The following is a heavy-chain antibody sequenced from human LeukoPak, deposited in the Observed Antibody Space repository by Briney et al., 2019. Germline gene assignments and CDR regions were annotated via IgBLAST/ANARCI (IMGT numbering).Heavy chain of an antibody. CDR3: ARDYGPDRMDV. J-gene: IGHJ6*02. CDR2: INPNSGGT. CDR1: GHTFTGYY. D-gene: IGHD3-16*01. Sequence: GASVRVSCKASGHTFTGYYMHWVRQAPGQGLEWMRWINPNSGGTNYAQKFQGRVTMTRDTSISTAYMELSRLRSDDTAVYYCARDYGPDRMDVWGQGTTVTVSS. V-gene: IGHV1-2*02.